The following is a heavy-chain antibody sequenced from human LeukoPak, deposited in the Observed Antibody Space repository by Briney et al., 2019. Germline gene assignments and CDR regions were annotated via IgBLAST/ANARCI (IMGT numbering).Heavy chain of an antibody. J-gene: IGHJ4*02. D-gene: IGHD3-10*01. CDR3: ASGWFGELSY. V-gene: IGHV4-59*01. Sequence: SETLSLTCTVSGGSISSYYWSWIRQPPGKGLEWIGYIYYSGSTNYNPSLKSRVTISVDTSKNQFSLKLSSVTAAGTAVYYCASGWFGELSYWGQGTLVTVSS. CDR2: IYYSGST. CDR1: GGSISSYY.